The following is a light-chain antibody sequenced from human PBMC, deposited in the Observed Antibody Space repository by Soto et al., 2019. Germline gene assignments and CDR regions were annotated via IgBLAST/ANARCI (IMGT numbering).Light chain of an antibody. Sequence: EIVLTQSPGTLSLSPGERATLSCRSSQSVSSSYLAWYQQKPGQAPRLLIYAASIRATGIPDRFSGSGSGTDLTLTISRLEPDDFAVYDCQQYFNSLIIFGPGTKVDIK. J-gene: IGKJ3*01. CDR1: QSVSSSY. V-gene: IGKV3-20*01. CDR3: QQYFNSLII. CDR2: AAS.